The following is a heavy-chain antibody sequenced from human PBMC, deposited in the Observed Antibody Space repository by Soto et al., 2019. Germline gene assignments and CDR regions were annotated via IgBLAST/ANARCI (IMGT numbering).Heavy chain of an antibody. CDR3: ASHGFCTSTTCRIGNWFNP. CDR2: VYYSGST. Sequence: SETLSLTCSVSGGSISSSSYYWGWIRQPPGQGLEWIGSVYYSGSTNYNTSRESRLTISVNTCKNQFSLKLPSVTAADTAMCYCASHGFCTSTTCRIGNWFNPWRQGTLVIFSS. CDR1: GGSISSSSYY. V-gene: IGHV4-39*01. D-gene: IGHD2-2*01. J-gene: IGHJ5*02.